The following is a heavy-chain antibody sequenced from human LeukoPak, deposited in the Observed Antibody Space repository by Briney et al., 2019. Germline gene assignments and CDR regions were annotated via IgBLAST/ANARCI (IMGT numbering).Heavy chain of an antibody. D-gene: IGHD2-2*01. V-gene: IGHV3-7*03. CDR1: GFTFSTYW. CDR3: ATQPAAADVDY. J-gene: IGHJ4*02. Sequence: GGSLRLSCVASGFTFSTYWMTWVRQAPGKGLEWVANIKPDGSEKSYVDSVKGRFTISRDNAKNSLYLQMSSLRPDDTGVYYCATQPAAADVDYWAREPWSPSPQ. CDR2: IKPDGSEK.